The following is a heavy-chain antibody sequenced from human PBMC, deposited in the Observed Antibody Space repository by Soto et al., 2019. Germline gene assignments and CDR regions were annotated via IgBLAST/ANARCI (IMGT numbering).Heavy chain of an antibody. Sequence: GASVKVSCKASGYTFTSYGISWVRQAPGQGLEWMGWISAYNGNTNYAQKPQGRVTMTTDTSTSTAYMELRSLRSDDTAVYYCARLCYCGGDCYSHYFDYWGQGTLVTVSS. V-gene: IGHV1-18*04. CDR2: ISAYNGNT. J-gene: IGHJ4*02. D-gene: IGHD2-21*02. CDR3: ARLCYCGGDCYSHYFDY. CDR1: GYTFTSYG.